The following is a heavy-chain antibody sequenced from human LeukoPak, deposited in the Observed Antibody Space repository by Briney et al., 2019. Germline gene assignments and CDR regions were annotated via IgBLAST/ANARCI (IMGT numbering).Heavy chain of an antibody. V-gene: IGHV3-33*01. CDR3: ASTQRIGYYRPNYYYYYGMDV. J-gene: IGHJ6*02. CDR1: GFTFSSYG. Sequence: GGYLRLSCAASGFTFSSYGMHWVRQAPGKGLEWVAVIWYDGSNKYYADSVKGRFTISRDNSKNTLYLQMNSLRAEDTAVYYCASTQRIGYYRPNYYYYYGMDVWGQGTTITVSS. D-gene: IGHD3-3*01. CDR2: IWYDGSNK.